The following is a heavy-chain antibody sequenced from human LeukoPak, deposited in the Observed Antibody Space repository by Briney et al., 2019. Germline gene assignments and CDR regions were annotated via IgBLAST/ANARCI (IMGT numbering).Heavy chain of an antibody. D-gene: IGHD3-16*01. V-gene: IGHV3-48*01. CDR1: GFTFSNYY. CDR2: ISGSSSIM. J-gene: IGHJ3*02. CDR3: ARDQGGGVFDI. Sequence: GGSLRLSCAASGFTFSNYYMNWVRQAPGKGLEWVSYISGSSSIMYYADSVKGRFTISRDNAKNSLYLEMHSLRAEDTAVYHCARDQGGGVFDIWGQGTMVTVSS.